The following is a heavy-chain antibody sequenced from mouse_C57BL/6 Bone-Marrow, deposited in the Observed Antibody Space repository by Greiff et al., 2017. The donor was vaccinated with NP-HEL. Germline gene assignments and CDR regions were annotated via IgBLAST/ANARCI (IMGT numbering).Heavy chain of an antibody. CDR2: IDPSDSET. J-gene: IGHJ4*01. Sequence: QVQLQQPGAELVRPGSSVKLSCKASGYTFTSYWMHWVKQRPIQGLEWIGNIDPSDSETHYNQKFKDKATLTVDKSSSTAYMQRSSLTSEDSAVYYCARSNYDYYAMDYWGQGTSVTVSS. CDR3: ARSNYDYYAMDY. CDR1: GYTFTSYW. D-gene: IGHD1-1*02. V-gene: IGHV1-52*01.